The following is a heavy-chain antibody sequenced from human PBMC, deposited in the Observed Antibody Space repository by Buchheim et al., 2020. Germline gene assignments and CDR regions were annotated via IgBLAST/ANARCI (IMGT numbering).Heavy chain of an antibody. J-gene: IGHJ6*02. CDR2: IHYRGST. CDR3: ARVESSSSRGYYYYYGMDV. Sequence: QVELQESGPGLVKPLETLSLTCTVSGGSISSDYWSWIRQTPGRGLEWIGYIHYRGSTNYNPSLKSRVTISVDTSKNQFSLKLSSVTAADTAVYYCARVESSSSRGYYYYYGMDVWGQGTT. D-gene: IGHD6-6*01. CDR1: GGSISSDY. V-gene: IGHV4-59*01.